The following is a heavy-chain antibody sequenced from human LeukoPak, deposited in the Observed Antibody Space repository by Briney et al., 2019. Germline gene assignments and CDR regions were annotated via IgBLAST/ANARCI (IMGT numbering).Heavy chain of an antibody. CDR2: IYYSGST. J-gene: IGHJ4*02. V-gene: IGHV4-59*01. CDR1: GGSMSSYY. CDR3: ARDPYGSGPDY. D-gene: IGHD3-10*01. Sequence: SETLSLTCTVSGGSMSSYYWRLIRQPPGKGLEWIGYIYYSGSTNYNPSLKSRVTISVDTSKNQFSLKLSSVTAADTAVYYCARDPYGSGPDYWGQGTLVTVSS.